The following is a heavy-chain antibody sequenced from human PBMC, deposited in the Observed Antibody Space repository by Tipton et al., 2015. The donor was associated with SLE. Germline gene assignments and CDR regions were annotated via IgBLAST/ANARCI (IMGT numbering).Heavy chain of an antibody. J-gene: IGHJ4*02. CDR3: ARRVRGGWYDY. CDR1: GGSSSSLY. CDR2: IYYSGST. D-gene: IGHD6-19*01. V-gene: IGHV4-59*11. Sequence: TLSLTCTVSGGSSSSLYWSWIRQPPGKGLEWIGYIYYSGSTKSNPSLKSRVTISVDTSKNQFSLKLCSVTAADTAVYYCARRVRGGWYDYWGQGTLVTVSS.